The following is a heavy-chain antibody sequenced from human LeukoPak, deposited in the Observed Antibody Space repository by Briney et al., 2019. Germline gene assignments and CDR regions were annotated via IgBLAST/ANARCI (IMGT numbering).Heavy chain of an antibody. CDR3: AREGGSSGSLRGGFYFDH. J-gene: IGHJ4*02. D-gene: IGHD6-19*01. Sequence: GGSLRLSCAASGSTFSIYAIHWVRQAPGKGLEWVAVISSDGTNKNNADSVKGRFTISRDDSKNTLYLQMNSLRAEDTAVYYCAREGGSSGSLRGGFYFDHWGQGTLVTVSS. CDR1: GSTFSIYA. V-gene: IGHV3-30-3*01. CDR2: ISSDGTNK.